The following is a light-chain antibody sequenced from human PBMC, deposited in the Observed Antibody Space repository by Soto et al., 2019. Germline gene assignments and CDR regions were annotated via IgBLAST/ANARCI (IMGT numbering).Light chain of an antibody. V-gene: IGKV1-39*01. CDR1: QSINTY. CDR3: QQSYSTLYT. J-gene: IGKJ2*01. Sequence: DLQMTQSPSSLSASVGDRVTITCRTSQSINTYLNWYQQKPGKAPKVLIYASSSLQSGVPSRFSGSGSGTDFTLTINSLQPEDFATYYCQQSYSTLYTFGQGTKLEIK. CDR2: ASS.